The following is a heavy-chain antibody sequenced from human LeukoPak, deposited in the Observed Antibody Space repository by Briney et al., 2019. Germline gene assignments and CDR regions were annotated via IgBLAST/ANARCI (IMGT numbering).Heavy chain of an antibody. CDR1: GGSISSSSYY. J-gene: IGHJ4*02. D-gene: IGHD1-1*01. CDR2: IYYSGST. V-gene: IGHV4-39*01. CDR3: AGRTGTTTGFDY. Sequence: SETLSLTCTVSGGSISSSSYYWGWIRQPPGKGLEWIGSIYYSGSTYYNPSLKSRVTISVDTSKNQFSLKPSSVTAADTAVYYCAGRTGTTTGFDYWGQGTLVTVSS.